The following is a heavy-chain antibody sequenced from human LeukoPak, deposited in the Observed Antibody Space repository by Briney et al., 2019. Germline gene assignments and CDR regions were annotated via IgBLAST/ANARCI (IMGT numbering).Heavy chain of an antibody. J-gene: IGHJ4*02. V-gene: IGHV1-69*13. CDR2: IIPIFGTA. Sequence: SVKVSCKASGGTFSSYAISWVRQAPGQGLEWMGRIIPIFGTANYAQKFQGRVTITADESTSTAYMELSSLRSEDTAVYYCARDYYGSGSYYKPFDYWGQGTLVTVSS. CDR3: ARDYYGSGSYYKPFDY. D-gene: IGHD3-10*01. CDR1: GGTFSSYA.